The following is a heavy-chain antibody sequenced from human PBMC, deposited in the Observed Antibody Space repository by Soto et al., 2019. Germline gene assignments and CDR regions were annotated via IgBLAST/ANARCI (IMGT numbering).Heavy chain of an antibody. V-gene: IGHV1-69*01. Sequence: QVQLVQSGAEVKKPGSSVKVSCKASGGTFSSYAISWVRQAPGQGLEWMGGIIPIFGTANYAQKFQGRVTITADESTSTAYMELSSLRSEDTAVYYCARGGVYYGSGSYYKGYFDYWGQGTLVTVSS. CDR2: IIPIFGTA. CDR3: ARGGVYYGSGSYYKGYFDY. CDR1: GGTFSSYA. J-gene: IGHJ4*02. D-gene: IGHD3-10*01.